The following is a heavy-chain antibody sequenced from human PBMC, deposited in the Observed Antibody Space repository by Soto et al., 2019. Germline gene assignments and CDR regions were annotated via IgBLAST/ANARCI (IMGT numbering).Heavy chain of an antibody. D-gene: IGHD1-1*01. CDR3: ARGRYGDY. CDR2: ISAHNGNT. J-gene: IGHJ4*02. CDR1: GYAFTTYG. V-gene: IGHV1-18*01. Sequence: QVHLVQSGAEVKKPGASVKVSCKGSGYAFTTYGITWVRQAPGQGLEWMGWISAHNGNTNYAQKLPGSVTVTRDTSTCTAYMELRSLRSDDTAVYYCARGRYGDYWRQGALVTVSS.